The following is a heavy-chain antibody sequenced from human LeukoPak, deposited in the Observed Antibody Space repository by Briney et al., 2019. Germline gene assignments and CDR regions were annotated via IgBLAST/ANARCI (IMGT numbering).Heavy chain of an antibody. Sequence: SQTLSLTCTVSGGSISSGDYYWSWIRQPRGNGLDWLGYIYYSGSTYYNPSLKSRVTISVDTTKNQFSLKLSSVTAADTAVYYCARAAYYYDSSGYYPDAFDIWGQGTMVTVSS. CDR1: GGSISSGDYY. J-gene: IGHJ3*02. CDR2: IYYSGST. D-gene: IGHD3-22*01. CDR3: ARAAYYYDSSGYYPDAFDI. V-gene: IGHV4-30-4*08.